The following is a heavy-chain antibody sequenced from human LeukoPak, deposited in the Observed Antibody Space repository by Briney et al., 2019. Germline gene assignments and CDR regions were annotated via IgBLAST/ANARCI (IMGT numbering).Heavy chain of an antibody. CDR3: ARERYYYVSGSYYDPRWFDP. CDR1: GGSISSYY. Sequence: SETLSLTCTVSGGSISSYYWSWIRQPRGKGLEWIGYIYYSGSTNYNPSLKSRVTISVDTSKNQFSLKLSSVTAADTAVYYCARERYYYVSGSYYDPRWFDPWAREPWSPSPQ. V-gene: IGHV4-59*01. CDR2: IYYSGST. D-gene: IGHD3-10*01. J-gene: IGHJ5*02.